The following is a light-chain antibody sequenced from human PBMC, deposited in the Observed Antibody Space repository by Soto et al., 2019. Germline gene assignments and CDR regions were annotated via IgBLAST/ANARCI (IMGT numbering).Light chain of an antibody. J-gene: IGKJ1*01. Sequence: IVLTHSPGTLSLSPEERASLSCRASQSVSSNYLAWYQQKSGQAPSLLIYDAYTRALGISARFSGSGSGTEFTLTISSLQSEDFALYYCQDYFQWPPGLLGPGT. V-gene: IGKV3-15*01. CDR1: QSVSSN. CDR3: QDYFQWPPGL. CDR2: DAY.